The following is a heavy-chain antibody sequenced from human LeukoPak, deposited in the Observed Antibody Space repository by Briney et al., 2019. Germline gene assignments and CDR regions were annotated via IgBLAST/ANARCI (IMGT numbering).Heavy chain of an antibody. D-gene: IGHD3-10*01. V-gene: IGHV3-48*01. Sequence: GESLRRSCGASRFTFSSYSMNWVRQAPGRGLEWVSYISSASNTIYYADSVKGRFTISRDNAKNSLYLQMNSLRAEDTAMYYCARDGWFGDYNWFDPWGQGTLVTVSS. CDR2: ISSASNTI. CDR3: ARDGWFGDYNWFDP. J-gene: IGHJ5*02. CDR1: RFTFSSYS.